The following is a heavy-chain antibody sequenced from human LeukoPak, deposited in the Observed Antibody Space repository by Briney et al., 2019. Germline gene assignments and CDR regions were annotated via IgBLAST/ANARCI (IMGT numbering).Heavy chain of an antibody. V-gene: IGHV3-7*01. CDR1: GFTFSSYW. D-gene: IGHD2-21*02. CDR2: IKQDGSEK. J-gene: IGHJ3*02. Sequence: GGSLRLSCAASGFTFSSYWMSWVRQAPGKGLEWVANIKQDGSEKYYVDSMKGRFTISRDNAKNSLYLQMNSLRAEDTAVYYCAREIRPAYCGGDCYPDAFDIWGQGTMVTVSS. CDR3: AREIRPAYCGGDCYPDAFDI.